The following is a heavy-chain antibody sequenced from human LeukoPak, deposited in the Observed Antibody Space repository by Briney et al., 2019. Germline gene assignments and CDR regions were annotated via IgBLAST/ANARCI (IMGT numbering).Heavy chain of an antibody. CDR2: ISYDGSNK. CDR3: ARFDDYGGNGLDY. J-gene: IGHJ4*02. Sequence: GGSLRLSCVASGFTFSSYAMHWVRQAPGKGLEWVAVISYDGSNKYYADSVKGRFTISRDNSKNTLYLQMNSLRAEDTAVYYCARFDDYGGNGLDYWGQGTLVTVSS. V-gene: IGHV3-30-3*01. CDR1: GFTFSSYA. D-gene: IGHD4-23*01.